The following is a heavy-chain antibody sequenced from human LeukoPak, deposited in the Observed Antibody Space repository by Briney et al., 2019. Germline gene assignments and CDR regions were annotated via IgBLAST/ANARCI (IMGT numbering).Heavy chain of an antibody. D-gene: IGHD4-17*01. Sequence: GGSLRLSCAASGFTVSSNYMCWVRQAPGKGLEWVSVIYSGGSTYYADSVKGRFTISRDNSKNTLYLQMNSLRAEDTAVYYCAREDYGRSRYYYGMDVWGQGTTVTVSS. CDR1: GFTVSSNY. J-gene: IGHJ6*02. CDR3: AREDYGRSRYYYGMDV. CDR2: IYSGGST. V-gene: IGHV3-66*01.